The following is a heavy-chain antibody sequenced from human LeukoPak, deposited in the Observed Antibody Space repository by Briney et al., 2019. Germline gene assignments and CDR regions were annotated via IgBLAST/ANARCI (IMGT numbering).Heavy chain of an antibody. J-gene: IGHJ4*02. CDR3: ARDRGRVVAATQYFGY. V-gene: IGHV3-7*01. Sequence: PGGSLRLSCAASGFTFSSYWMSWVRQAPGKGLEWVANIRQDGSVQNYVDSVKGRFTISRDNAKNSLYLQMNSLRAEDTAVYYCARDRGRVVAATQYFGYWGQGTLVTVSS. CDR1: GFTFSSYW. CDR2: IRQDGSVQ. D-gene: IGHD2-15*01.